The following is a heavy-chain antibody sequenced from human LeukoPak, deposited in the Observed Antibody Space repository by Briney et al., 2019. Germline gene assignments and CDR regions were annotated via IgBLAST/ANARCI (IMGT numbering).Heavy chain of an antibody. CDR3: ADSNYWYPVDY. Sequence: GGSLRLSCAASGFTFSNYAMRWVRQAPGKGLEWVSSITKSGDNTYYTDSVKGRFTISRDNSKNTLYLQMHSLRAEDTALYYCADSNYWYPVDYWGRGSLVTVSS. CDR1: GFTFSNYA. D-gene: IGHD4-11*01. CDR2: ITKSGDNT. V-gene: IGHV3-23*01. J-gene: IGHJ4*02.